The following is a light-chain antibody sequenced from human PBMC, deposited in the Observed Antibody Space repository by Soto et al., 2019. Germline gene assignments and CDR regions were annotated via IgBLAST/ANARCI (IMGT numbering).Light chain of an antibody. CDR1: QSVNLN. CDR3: QQCVSWPPLT. V-gene: IGKV3-15*01. CDR2: GAS. J-gene: IGKJ4*01. Sequence: EIVMTQSPATLSVSPGETATLSCRASQSVNLNLAWYQQKPGQAPRLLIYGASIRATGIPARFSGSGAGTGFTLTIISLQSEDSAVYYCQQCVSWPPLTFGGGTTVETK.